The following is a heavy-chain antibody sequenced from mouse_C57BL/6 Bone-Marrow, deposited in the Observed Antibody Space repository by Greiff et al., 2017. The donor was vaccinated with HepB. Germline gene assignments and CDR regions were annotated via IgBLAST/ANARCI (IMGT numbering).Heavy chain of an antibody. CDR3: ARSGLPSMDY. Sequence: VQLQQSGPELVKPGASVKISCKASGYTFTDYYMNWVKQSHGKSLEWIGDINPNNGGTSYNQKFKGKATLTVDKSSSTAYMELRSLTSEDSAVYYCARSGLPSMDYWGQGTSVTVSS. D-gene: IGHD2-2*01. V-gene: IGHV1-26*01. J-gene: IGHJ4*01. CDR2: INPNNGGT. CDR1: GYTFTDYY.